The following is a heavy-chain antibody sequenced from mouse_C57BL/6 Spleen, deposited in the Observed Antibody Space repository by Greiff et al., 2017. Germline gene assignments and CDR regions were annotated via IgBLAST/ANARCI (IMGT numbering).Heavy chain of an antibody. Sequence: QVQLQQSGAELARPGASVKMSCKASGYTFTSYTMHWVKQRPGQGLEWIGYINPSSGYTKYNQKFKDKATLTADKSSSTAYMQLSSLTSEDSAVYYCARSSSSSGDFDVWGTGTTVTVSS. CDR1: GYTFTSYT. CDR3: ARSSSSSGDFDV. CDR2: INPSSGYT. D-gene: IGHD1-1*01. J-gene: IGHJ1*03. V-gene: IGHV1-4*01.